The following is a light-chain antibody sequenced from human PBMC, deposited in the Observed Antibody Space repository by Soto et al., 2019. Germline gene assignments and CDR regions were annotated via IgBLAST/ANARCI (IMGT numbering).Light chain of an antibody. V-gene: IGKV3-11*01. CDR2: DAS. CDR3: QQRNIWPLT. CDR1: QSVRSY. Sequence: DIVLTQSPATLSLSPGERATLSCRASQSVRSYLGWYQQKPGQAPRLLIYDASNRATGVPARFSGSGSGTDFTLTISSLEPEDFAVYYCQQRNIWPLTFGGGTKLEIK. J-gene: IGKJ4*01.